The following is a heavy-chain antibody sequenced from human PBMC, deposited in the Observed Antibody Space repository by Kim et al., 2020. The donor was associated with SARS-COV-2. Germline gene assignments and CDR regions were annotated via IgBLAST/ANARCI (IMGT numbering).Heavy chain of an antibody. J-gene: IGHJ4*02. D-gene: IGHD3-10*01. CDR3: AKMYYYGSGDDY. CDR1: GFTFSSYG. V-gene: IGHV3-30*18. Sequence: GGSLRLSCAASGFTFSSYGIHWVRRAPGKGLEWVALISYDGTNKYYADSVKGLFTISRDNSKNTLYLQMNSLRAEDTAVYYCAKMYYYGSGDDYWGQGTLVTVSS. CDR2: ISYDGTNK.